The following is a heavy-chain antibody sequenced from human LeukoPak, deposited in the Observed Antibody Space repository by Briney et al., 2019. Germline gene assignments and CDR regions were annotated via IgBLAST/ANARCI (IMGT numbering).Heavy chain of an antibody. CDR2: IRYDGSNK. J-gene: IGHJ6*03. Sequence: PGRSLRLSCAASGFTFSSYAMHWVRQAPGKGLEWVAFIRYDGSNKYYAYSVKGRFTISRDNSKNTLYLQMNSLRAEDTAVYYCCGGSGWSPYYYYYMDVWGKGTTVTVSS. CDR3: CGGSGWSPYYYYYMDV. V-gene: IGHV3-30*04. D-gene: IGHD6-19*01. CDR1: GFTFSSYA.